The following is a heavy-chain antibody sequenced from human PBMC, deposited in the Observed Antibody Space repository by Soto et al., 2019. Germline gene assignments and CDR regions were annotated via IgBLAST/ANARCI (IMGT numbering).Heavy chain of an antibody. Sequence: GASVKVSCKVSGGTFSSYTISWVRQAPGQGLEWMGRIIPILGIANYAQKFQGRVTITADKSTSTAYMELSSLRSEDTAVYYCARDPLDCTNGVCSSGFNRGQGTLVTVSS. J-gene: IGHJ4*02. CDR1: GGTFSSYT. CDR3: ARDPLDCTNGVCSSGFN. CDR2: IIPILGIA. V-gene: IGHV1-69*04. D-gene: IGHD2-8*01.